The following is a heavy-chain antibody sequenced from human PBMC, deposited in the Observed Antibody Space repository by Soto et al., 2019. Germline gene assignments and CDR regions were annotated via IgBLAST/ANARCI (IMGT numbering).Heavy chain of an antibody. V-gene: IGHV1-18*01. J-gene: IGHJ4*02. CDR2: ISAYNGNT. Sequence: GASVKVSCKASGYTFTSYCISWVRQAPGQGLEWMGWISAYNGNTDYAQKLQGRVTMTTDTSTSTAYMELRSLRSDDTAVYYCARGVWNNWNYAFFDYWGQGTLVNVSS. CDR3: ARGVWNNWNYAFFDY. CDR1: GYTFTSYC. D-gene: IGHD1-7*01.